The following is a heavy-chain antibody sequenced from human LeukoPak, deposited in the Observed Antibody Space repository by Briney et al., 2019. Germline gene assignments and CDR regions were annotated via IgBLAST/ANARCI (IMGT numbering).Heavy chain of an antibody. CDR3: ARVSLAYYDFWSGYYRY. CDR2: INPSGGST. V-gene: IGHV1-46*01. CDR1: GYTFTSYY. J-gene: IGHJ4*02. Sequence: ASVKVSCKASGYTFTSYYMHWVRQAPGQGLEWMGIINPSGGSTSYAQKFQGRVTMTRDTSTSTVYMELSSLRSEDTAVYYCARVSLAYYDFWSGYYRYWGQGTLVTVSS. D-gene: IGHD3-3*01.